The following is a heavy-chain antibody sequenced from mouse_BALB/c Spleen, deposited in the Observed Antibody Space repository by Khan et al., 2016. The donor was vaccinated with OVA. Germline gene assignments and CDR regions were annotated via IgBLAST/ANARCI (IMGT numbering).Heavy chain of an antibody. CDR1: GFTFSTYG. J-gene: IGHJ3*01. CDR3: TRLAYYYDSEGFAY. CDR2: VSTGGGYT. V-gene: IGHV5-6*02. Sequence: EVMLVESGGDLVKPGGSLKLSCAASGFTFSTYGMSWVRPTPDKRLEWVATVSTGGGYTYYPDSVKGRFTISRDNAKNTLYLQMSGLKSEDTAMFYCTRLAYYYDSEGFAYWGQGTLVTVSA. D-gene: IGHD1-1*01.